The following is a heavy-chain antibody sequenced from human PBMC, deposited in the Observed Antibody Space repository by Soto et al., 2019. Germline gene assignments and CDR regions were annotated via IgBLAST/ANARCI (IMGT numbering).Heavy chain of an antibody. CDR1: GGSISSSSYY. Sequence: PSETLSLTCTVSGGSISSSSYYWGWIRQPPGKGLEWIGSIYYSGSTYYNPSLKSRVTISVDTSKNQFSLKLSSVTAADTAVYYCATAIYYYDSSGYYYGGDFDYWGQGTLVTVSS. D-gene: IGHD3-22*01. CDR2: IYYSGST. J-gene: IGHJ4*02. V-gene: IGHV4-39*01. CDR3: ATAIYYYDSSGYYYGGDFDY.